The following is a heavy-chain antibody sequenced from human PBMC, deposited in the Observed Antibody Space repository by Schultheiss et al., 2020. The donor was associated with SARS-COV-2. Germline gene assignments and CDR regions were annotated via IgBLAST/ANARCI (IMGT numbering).Heavy chain of an antibody. CDR1: GYSISSGYS. Sequence: SQTLSLTCAVSGYSISSGYSWSWIRQPAGKGLEWIGRIYSSGTTDYNSSLKSRVTMSVDTSTNQFSLKLTSVTAADTAVYYCARDELGYCSGGSCPLYFDNWGQGTLVTVSS. J-gene: IGHJ4*02. V-gene: IGHV4-61*02. D-gene: IGHD2-15*01. CDR2: IYSSGTT. CDR3: ARDELGYCSGGSCPLYFDN.